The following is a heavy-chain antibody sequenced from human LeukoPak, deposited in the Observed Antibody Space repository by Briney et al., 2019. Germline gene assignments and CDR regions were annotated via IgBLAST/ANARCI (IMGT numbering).Heavy chain of an antibody. CDR2: IYHSGNT. D-gene: IGHD4-23*01. CDR1: GGSIGSGGYY. CDR3: ARRPYGGNSSPNYYFGMDV. V-gene: IGHV4-30-2*03. Sequence: PSQTLSLTCTVSGGSIGSGGYYWSWIRQPPGKGLEWIGTIYHSGNTSYNPSLKSRVTISLDTSKNQFSLKLSSVIAADTAMYYCARRPYGGNSSPNYYFGMDVWGQGTSITVSS. J-gene: IGHJ6*02.